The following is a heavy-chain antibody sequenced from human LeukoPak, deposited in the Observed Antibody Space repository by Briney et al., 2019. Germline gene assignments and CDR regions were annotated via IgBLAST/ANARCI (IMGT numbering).Heavy chain of an antibody. CDR1: GGTFSSYA. J-gene: IGHJ3*02. D-gene: IGHD5-18*01. V-gene: IGHV1-69*04. CDR3: ARVEAVDTATEDAFDI. Sequence: SVKVSCKASGGTFSSYAISWVRQAPGQGLEWMGRIIPILGIANYAQKFQGRVTITADKSTSTAYMELSSLRSEDTAVYYCARVEAVDTATEDAFDIWGQGTMVTVSS. CDR2: IIPILGIA.